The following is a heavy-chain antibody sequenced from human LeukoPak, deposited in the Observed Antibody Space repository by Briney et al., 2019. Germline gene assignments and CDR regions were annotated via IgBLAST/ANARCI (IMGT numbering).Heavy chain of an antibody. D-gene: IGHD4-17*01. J-gene: IGHJ4*02. CDR3: ARGQIRDPFDY. Sequence: SETLSLTCTVSGGSISSYYWSWIRQPPGKGLEWIGYIYYSGSTNYNPSLKSRVTISVDTSKNQFSLKLSSVTAADTAVYYCARGQIRDPFDYWGQGTLVTVSS. V-gene: IGHV4-59*01. CDR2: IYYSGST. CDR1: GGSISSYY.